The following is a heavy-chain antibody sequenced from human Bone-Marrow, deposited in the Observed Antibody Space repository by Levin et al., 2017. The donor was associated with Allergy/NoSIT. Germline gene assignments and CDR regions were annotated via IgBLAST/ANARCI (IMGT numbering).Heavy chain of an antibody. CDR2: ISAYNGNT. Sequence: GESLKISCKASGYTFTSYGISWVRQAPGQGLEWMGWISAYNGNTNYAQKLQGRVTMTTDTSTSTAYMELRSLRSDDTAVYYCAAGRYSSGWYHPTWYFDLWGRGTLVTVSS. V-gene: IGHV1-18*01. CDR3: AAGRYSSGWYHPTWYFDL. CDR1: GYTFTSYG. D-gene: IGHD6-19*01. J-gene: IGHJ2*01.